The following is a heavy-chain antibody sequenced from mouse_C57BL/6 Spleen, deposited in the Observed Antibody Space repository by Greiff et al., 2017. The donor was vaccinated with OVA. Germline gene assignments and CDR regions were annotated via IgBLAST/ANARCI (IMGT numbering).Heavy chain of an antibody. D-gene: IGHD1-1*01. J-gene: IGHJ3*01. CDR3: ARDDYYGSSQFAY. V-gene: IGHV1-39*01. CDR2: INPNYGTT. Sequence: EVKLMESGPELVKPGASVKISCKASGYSFTDYNMNWVKQSNGKSLEWIGVINPNYGTTSYNQKFKGKATLTVDQSSSTAYMQLNSLTSEDSAVYYCARDDYYGSSQFAYWGQGTLVTVSA. CDR1: GYSFTDYN.